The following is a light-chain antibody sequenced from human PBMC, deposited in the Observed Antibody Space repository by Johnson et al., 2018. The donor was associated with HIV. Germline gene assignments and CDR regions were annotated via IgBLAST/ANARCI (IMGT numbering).Light chain of an antibody. CDR1: SSNIGNNY. Sequence: QSVLTQPPSVSAAPGQKVTISCSGSSSNIGNNYVSWYQQLPGTAPKLLIYENNKRPSGIPDRFSGSKSGTSATLGITGLQTGDEADYYCGTWDSSLSAYAFGTGTKVTVI. CDR2: ENN. J-gene: IGLJ1*01. V-gene: IGLV1-51*02. CDR3: GTWDSSLSAYA.